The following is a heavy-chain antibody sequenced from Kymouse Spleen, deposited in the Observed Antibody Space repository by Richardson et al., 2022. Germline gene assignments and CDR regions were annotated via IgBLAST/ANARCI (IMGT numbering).Heavy chain of an antibody. V-gene: IGHV3-73*02. CDR2: IRSKANSYAT. CDR1: GFTFSGSA. CDR3: TRRYDILTAGMDV. D-gene: IGHD3-9*01. J-gene: IGHJ6*02. Sequence: EVQLVESGGGLVQPGGSLKLSCAASGFTFSGSAMHWVRQASGKGLEWVGRIRSKANSYATAYAASVKGRFTISRDDSKNTAYLQMNSLKTEDTAVYYCTRRYDILTAGMDVWGQGTTVTVSS.